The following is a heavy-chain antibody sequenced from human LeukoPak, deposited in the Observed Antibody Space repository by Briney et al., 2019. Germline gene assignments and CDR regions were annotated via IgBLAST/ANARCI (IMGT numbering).Heavy chain of an antibody. CDR2: ISDSGGGT. V-gene: IGHV3-23*01. CDR3: AKRGVVIRVILVGFHKEAQYFDS. CDR1: GITLSNYG. Sequence: TGGSLRLSCAVSGITLSNYGMSWVRQTPGKGLEWVAGISDSGGGTNYADSVKGRFTISRDNPKNTLYLQMNSLRAEDTAVYFCAKRGVVIRVILVGFHKEAQYFDSWGQGALVTVSS. D-gene: IGHD3-22*01. J-gene: IGHJ4*02.